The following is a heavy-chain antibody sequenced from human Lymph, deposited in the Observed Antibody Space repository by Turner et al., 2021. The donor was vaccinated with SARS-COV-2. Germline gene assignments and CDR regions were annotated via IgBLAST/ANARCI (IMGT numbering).Heavy chain of an antibody. J-gene: IGHJ6*02. D-gene: IGHD1-26*01. CDR2: INPNVGNT. Sequence: QVQLVQSGAEVKKPGASVKVSCKAPGYTFTSYDINWVRQATGQGLEWMGWINPNVGNTGYAQKFQGRVTMTRNTSISTAYMELSSLRSEDTAVYYCARGRYSGGGMDVWGQGTTVTVSS. CDR1: GYTFTSYD. CDR3: ARGRYSGGGMDV. V-gene: IGHV1-8*02.